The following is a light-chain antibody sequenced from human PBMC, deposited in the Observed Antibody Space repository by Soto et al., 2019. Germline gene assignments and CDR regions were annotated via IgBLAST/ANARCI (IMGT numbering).Light chain of an antibody. CDR2: ATS. Sequence: DIQMTQFPLSLSASVGDRVTITCRARQTIRSHLKWYQQKPGEDPKIVIYATSTLQSGVPSRLDGWISGTDFSLSISSLPPEDFSTYDCQQTYRTTLTFGGGTKVEIK. CDR1: QTIRSH. V-gene: IGKV1-39*01. J-gene: IGKJ4*01. CDR3: QQTYRTTLT.